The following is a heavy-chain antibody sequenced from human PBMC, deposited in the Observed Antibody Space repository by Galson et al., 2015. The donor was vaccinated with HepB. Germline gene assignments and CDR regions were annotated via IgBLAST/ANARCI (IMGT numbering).Heavy chain of an antibody. CDR1: GYTFTSFG. CDR3: AKDLKVAGGHYYGLDV. V-gene: IGHV1-18*01. Sequence: SVKVSCKASGYTFTSFGITWVRQAPGQGLEWVGWISGSNGNTKYGQKFQGRVTLTTETSTNTLYLHMDSLGVDDTAVYYCAKDLKVAGGHYYGLDVWGQGTTVAVSS. CDR2: ISGSNGNT. J-gene: IGHJ6*02. D-gene: IGHD2-15*01.